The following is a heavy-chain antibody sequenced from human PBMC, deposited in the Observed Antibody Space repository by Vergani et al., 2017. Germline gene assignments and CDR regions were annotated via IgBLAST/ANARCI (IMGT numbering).Heavy chain of an antibody. D-gene: IGHD3-9*01. CDR2: IIPSLATT. V-gene: IGHV1-69*11. Sequence: QVQLVQSGAEVKKPGSSVKVSCKASGGTFSSYALNWVRQAPGQGLEWMGSIIPSLATTIYAQKFQGRVTITADESTSTAYMELSSLRSEDTAVYYCATAYTYYDILTGYYRADGMDVWGQGTTVTVSS. CDR3: ATAYTYYDILTGYYRADGMDV. CDR1: GGTFSSYA. J-gene: IGHJ6*02.